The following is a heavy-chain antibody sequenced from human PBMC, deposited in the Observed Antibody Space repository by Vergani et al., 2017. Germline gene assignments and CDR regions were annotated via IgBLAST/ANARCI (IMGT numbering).Heavy chain of an antibody. CDR2: ISYDGSNK. V-gene: IGHV3-30-3*01. CDR1: GFTFSSYA. CDR3: ASRNPAAARNNYYYCYYMDV. J-gene: IGHJ6*03. Sequence: QVQLVESGGGVVQPGRSLRLSCAASGFTFSSYAMHWVRQAPGKGLEWVAVISYDGSNKYYADSVKGRFTISRDTSKNTLYLQMNSLRAEDTAVYYCASRNPAAARNNYYYCYYMDVWGKGTTVTVSS. D-gene: IGHD6-13*01.